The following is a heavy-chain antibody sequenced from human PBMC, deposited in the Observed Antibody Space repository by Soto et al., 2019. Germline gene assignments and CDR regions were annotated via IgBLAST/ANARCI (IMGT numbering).Heavy chain of an antibody. CDR1: GYNFATYW. V-gene: IGHV5-51*01. Sequence: EVQLVQSGAEVKKPGESLKISCKGSGYNFATYWIAWVRQLPGKGSEWMGIIYPGDSDTSYSPSFQGQVTISVDKSISTAYLQWNSLKASDTAVYYCARRGYSYGLDVWGQGTKVTVSS. D-gene: IGHD5-18*01. CDR3: ARRGYSYGLDV. CDR2: IYPGDSDT. J-gene: IGHJ6*02.